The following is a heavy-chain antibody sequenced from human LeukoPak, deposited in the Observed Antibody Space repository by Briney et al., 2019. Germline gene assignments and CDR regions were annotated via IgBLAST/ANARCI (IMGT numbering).Heavy chain of an antibody. CDR2: ISSNGGST. CDR1: GFTFSSYA. CDR3: ARGPMVRGFIDF. J-gene: IGHJ4*02. Sequence: GGSLRLSCAASGFTFSSYAMHWVRQAPGKGLEYVSAISSNGGSTYYANSVKGRFTISRDNSKNTLYLQMGSLRAEDMAVYYCARGPMVRGFIDFWGQGTLVTVSP. V-gene: IGHV3-64*01. D-gene: IGHD3-10*01.